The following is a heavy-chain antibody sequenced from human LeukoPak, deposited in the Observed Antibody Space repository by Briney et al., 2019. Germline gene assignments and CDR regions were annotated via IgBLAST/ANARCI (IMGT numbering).Heavy chain of an antibody. CDR1: GGSISSSSYF. CDR2: IYYSGST. J-gene: IGHJ4*02. D-gene: IGHD6-19*01. CDR3: ARHGSGWFHFDY. Sequence: SETLSLTCTVSGGSISSSSYFWGWIRQPPGNGLEWIGSIYYSGSTYYNPSLKSRVTISVDTSKNQFSLKLSSVTAADTAVYYCARHGSGWFHFDYWGQGTLVTVSS. V-gene: IGHV4-39*01.